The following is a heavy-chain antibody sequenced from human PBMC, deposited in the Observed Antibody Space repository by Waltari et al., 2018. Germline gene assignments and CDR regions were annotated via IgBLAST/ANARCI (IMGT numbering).Heavy chain of an antibody. CDR2: ISYDGSNK. CDR3: ASPYSLDFDY. D-gene: IGHD2-15*01. J-gene: IGHJ4*02. Sequence: QVQLVESGGGVVQPGRSLRLSCAAAGFTFSSYAMHWVRQAPGKGLEWVAVISYDGSNKYYADSVTGRFTISRDNSKTTLYLQMNSLRAEDTAVYYCASPYSLDFDYWGQGTLVTVSS. V-gene: IGHV3-30-3*01. CDR1: GFTFSSYA.